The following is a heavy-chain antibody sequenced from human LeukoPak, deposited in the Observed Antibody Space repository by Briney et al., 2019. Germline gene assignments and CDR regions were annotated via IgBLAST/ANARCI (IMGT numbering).Heavy chain of an antibody. V-gene: IGHV1-8*01. CDR2: MNPNSGDT. D-gene: IGHD3-10*01. J-gene: IGHJ5*02. CDR1: GYTFTSYD. Sequence: ASVKVPCKASGYTFTSYDINWVRQATGQGLEWMGWMNPNSGDTGYPQKFQGRVTMTRDTSITTAYMELSSLRSEDTAVYYCARSGFGSGISFDLWGQGTLVTVSS. CDR3: ARSGFGSGISFDL.